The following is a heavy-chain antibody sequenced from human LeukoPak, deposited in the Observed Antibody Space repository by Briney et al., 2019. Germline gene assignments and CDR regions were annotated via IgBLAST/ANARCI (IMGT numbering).Heavy chain of an antibody. J-gene: IGHJ4*02. D-gene: IGHD5-18*01. CDR2: IYPGDSDT. V-gene: IGHV5-51*01. CDR1: GYSFTSYW. Sequence: GESPKTSCKGSGYSFTSYWIGWVREMPGKGLEWMGIIYPGDSDTRYSPSFQGQVTISADKSISTAYLQWSSLKASDIAMYYCASGYSYGYLDYWGQGTLVTVSS. CDR3: ASGYSYGYLDY.